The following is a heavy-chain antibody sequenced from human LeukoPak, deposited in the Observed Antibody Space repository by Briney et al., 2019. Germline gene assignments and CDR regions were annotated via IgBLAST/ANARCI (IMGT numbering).Heavy chain of an antibody. D-gene: IGHD3-9*01. CDR3: ARDGHYDILTGHSDY. CDR1: GYTFTGYY. V-gene: IGHV1-2*02. Sequence: GASVKVSCKASGYTFTGYYMHWVRQAPGQGLEWMGWINPNSGGTNYAQKFQGRVTMTRDTSISTAYMELSRLRSDDTAVYYCARDGHYDILTGHSDYWGQGTLVTVSS. CDR2: INPNSGGT. J-gene: IGHJ4*02.